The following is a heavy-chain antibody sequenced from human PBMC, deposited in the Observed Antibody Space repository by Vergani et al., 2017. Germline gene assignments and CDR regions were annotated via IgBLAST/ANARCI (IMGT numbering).Heavy chain of an antibody. CDR2: INPSGGST. CDR3: ARGGSTGRPYNWFDP. J-gene: IGHJ5*02. D-gene: IGHD3-10*01. Sequence: QVQLVQSGAEVKKPGASVKVSCKASGYTFTSYYMHWVRQAPGQGLEWMGIINPSGGSTSYAQTFQGRVTMTRDTSTSTVYMELSSLRSEDTAVYYCARGGSTGRPYNWFDPWGQGTLVTVSS. V-gene: IGHV1-46*01. CDR1: GYTFTSYY.